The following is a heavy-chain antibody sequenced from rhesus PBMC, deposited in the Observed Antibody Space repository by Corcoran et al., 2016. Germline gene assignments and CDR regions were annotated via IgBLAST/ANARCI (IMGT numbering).Heavy chain of an antibody. J-gene: IGHJ4*01. D-gene: IGHD5-24*01. CDR3: ARLVGTLYYFDY. Sequence: QLHLREWGPGVGKLPETLSPTCGPPGGPISDSSRWGWFRWPPGKGLEWIGDIYVSSTSTNYNPSLKSRVTISKDTSKNQFSLKLSSVTAADTAVYYCARLVGTLYYFDYWGQGVLVTVSS. CDR1: GGPISDSSR. V-gene: IGHV4S10*01. CDR2: IYVSSTST.